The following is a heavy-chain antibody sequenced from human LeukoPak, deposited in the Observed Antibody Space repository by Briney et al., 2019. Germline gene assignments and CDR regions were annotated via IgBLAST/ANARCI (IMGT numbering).Heavy chain of an antibody. V-gene: IGHV1-3*01. J-gene: IGHJ1*01. CDR1: GYIFTGYY. Sequence: GASVKVSCMASGYIFTGYYIHWVRQAPGQGLEWMGWINAGNGNTKYSQKFQGRVTITRDTSASTAYMELSSLRSEDTAVYYCARVFAKHSIADEYFQHWGQGTLVTVSS. CDR2: INAGNGNT. D-gene: IGHD6-6*01. CDR3: ARVFAKHSIADEYFQH.